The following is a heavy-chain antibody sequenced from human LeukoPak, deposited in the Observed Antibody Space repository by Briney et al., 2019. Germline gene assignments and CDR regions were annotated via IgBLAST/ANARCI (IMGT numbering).Heavy chain of an antibody. D-gene: IGHD4-17*01. CDR1: GFTFSSYG. CDR3: ARELSGDQKDYYYYYGMDV. CDR2: IWYDGSNK. Sequence: PGGSLRLSCAASGFTFSSYGMHWVRQAPGKGLEWVAVIWYDGSNKYYGDSVKGRFTISRDNSKNTLYLQMNSLRAEDTAVYYCARELSGDQKDYYYYYGMDVWGQGNTVTVSS. V-gene: IGHV3-33*01. J-gene: IGHJ6*02.